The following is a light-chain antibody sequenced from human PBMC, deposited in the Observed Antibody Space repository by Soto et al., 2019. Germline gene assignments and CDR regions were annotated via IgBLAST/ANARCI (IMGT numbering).Light chain of an antibody. CDR3: QQYNNWSGT. J-gene: IGKJ2*01. CDR2: GAS. CDR1: QSVSSN. V-gene: IGKV3-15*01. Sequence: EIVMTQSPATLSVSPGERATLSCRASQSVSSNLAWYQQKPGQAPRLLIYGASTRATGIPARFSGSGSGTEFTLTISSLQSEDFEVYYCQQYNNWSGTFGQGTKLEIK.